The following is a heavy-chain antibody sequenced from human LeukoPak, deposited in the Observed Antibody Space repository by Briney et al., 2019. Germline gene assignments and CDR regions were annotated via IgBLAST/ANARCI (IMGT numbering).Heavy chain of an antibody. J-gene: IGHJ4*02. V-gene: IGHV4-34*01. CDR1: GGSFSGYY. Sequence: PSETLSLTCAVYGGSFSGYYWSWIRQPPGKGLEWIGEINHSGSTNYNPSLKSRVTISVDTSKNQFPLKLSSVTAADTAVYYCARGVPGGPDSSGWPSFFDYWGQGTLVTVSS. CDR3: ARGVPGGPDSSGWPSFFDY. CDR2: INHSGST. D-gene: IGHD6-19*01.